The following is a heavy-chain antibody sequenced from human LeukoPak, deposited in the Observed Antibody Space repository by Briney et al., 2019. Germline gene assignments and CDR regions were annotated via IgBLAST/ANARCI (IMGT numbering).Heavy chain of an antibody. V-gene: IGHV4-39*01. CDR2: MSYSGST. CDR1: GGSISSSIYY. J-gene: IGHJ5*02. D-gene: IGHD3-10*01. CDR3: ARNRYYYGSGNYGVPNWFDP. Sequence: SETLSLTCTVSGGSISSSIYYWGWIRQPPGKGLEWIGSMSYSGSTYYNPSLKSRVTISVDTSKNQFSLKLSSVTAADTAVYYCARNRYYYGSGNYGVPNWFDPWGQGTLVTVSS.